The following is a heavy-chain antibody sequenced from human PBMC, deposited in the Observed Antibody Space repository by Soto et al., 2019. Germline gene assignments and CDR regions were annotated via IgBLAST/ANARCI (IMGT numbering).Heavy chain of an antibody. Sequence: ASVKVSCKASGYTFTSYDINWVRQATGQGLEWMGWMNPNSGNTGCAQKFQGRVTMTRNTSISTAYMELSSLRSEDTAVYYCLITMVRGVMGYFDYWGQGTLVTVSS. CDR3: LITMVRGVMGYFDY. CDR2: MNPNSGNT. D-gene: IGHD3-10*01. J-gene: IGHJ4*02. V-gene: IGHV1-8*01. CDR1: GYTFTSYD.